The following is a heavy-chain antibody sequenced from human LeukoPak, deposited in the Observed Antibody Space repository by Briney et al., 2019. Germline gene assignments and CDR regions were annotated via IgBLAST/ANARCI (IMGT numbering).Heavy chain of an antibody. CDR1: GFTFSSYA. D-gene: IGHD4-17*01. CDR3: ANLPRKDGDYVFYYGMDV. J-gene: IGHJ6*02. V-gene: IGHV3-30-3*01. CDR2: ISYDGSNT. Sequence: GGSLRLSCAASGFTFSSYAMHWVRQAPGKGLEWVAVISYDGSNTYYADSVKGRFTISRDNSKNTLYLTMNSLIAEVTAVYYCANLPRKDGDYVFYYGMDVWGQGTTVTVSS.